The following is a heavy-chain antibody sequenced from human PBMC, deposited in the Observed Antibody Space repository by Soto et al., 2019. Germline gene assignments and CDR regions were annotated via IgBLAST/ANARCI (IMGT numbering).Heavy chain of an antibody. J-gene: IGHJ2*01. CDR1: GFTFSNYG. V-gene: IGHV3-30*03. CDR3: AREFGHMTTVPENWYFGL. CDR2: ISYDESNK. Sequence: QVHLVESGGGVVQPGRSLRLSCAASGFTFSNYGMHWVRQAPGKGLEWVAVISYDESNKYYADSVKGRFTLSRDNSKNTVYLQMNSLRAEDTAVYYCAREFGHMTTVPENWYFGLWGRGTLVTVSS. D-gene: IGHD4-17*01.